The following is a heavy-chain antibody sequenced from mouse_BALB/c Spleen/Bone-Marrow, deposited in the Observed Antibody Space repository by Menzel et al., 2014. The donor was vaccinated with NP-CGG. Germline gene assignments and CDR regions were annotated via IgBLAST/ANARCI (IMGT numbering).Heavy chain of an antibody. Sequence: VKLQESGAELVRPGSSVKISCKASGYAFSSYWMNWVKQRPGQGLEWIGQIYAGDGDTNYNGKFKGKATLTADKSSSTAYMQLSSLTSEDSAVYFCARTGNLAWFAYWGQGTLVTVSA. D-gene: IGHD3-1*01. CDR3: ARTGNLAWFAY. CDR2: IYAGDGDT. CDR1: GYAFSSYW. V-gene: IGHV1-80*01. J-gene: IGHJ3*01.